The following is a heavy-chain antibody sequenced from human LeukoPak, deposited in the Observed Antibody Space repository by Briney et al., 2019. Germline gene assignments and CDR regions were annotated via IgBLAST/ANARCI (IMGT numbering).Heavy chain of an antibody. V-gene: IGHV3-7*01. J-gene: IGHJ4*02. CDR2: INQDGSKK. D-gene: IGHD3-16*01. CDR3: AREGGGGFDY. Sequence: GGSLRLSCAASGFTFSSYWMSWVRQAPGKGLEWVANINQDGSKKEFVDSVKGRFTISRDNAKNSLYLQLDSLRADDTAMYFCAREGGGGFDYWGQGTLVTVSS. CDR1: GFTFSSYW.